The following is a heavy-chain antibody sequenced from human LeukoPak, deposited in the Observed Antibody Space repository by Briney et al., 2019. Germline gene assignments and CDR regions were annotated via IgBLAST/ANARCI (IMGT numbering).Heavy chain of an antibody. CDR1: GGSISSGGYY. J-gene: IGHJ4*02. CDR2: IYYSGST. Sequence: SETLSLTCTVSGGSISSGGYYWSWICQHPGKGLEWIGYIYYSGSTYYNPSLKSRVTISVDTSKNQFSLKLSSVTAADTAVYYCARSAQRVFDYWGQGTLVTVSS. V-gene: IGHV4-31*03. CDR3: ARSAQRVFDY.